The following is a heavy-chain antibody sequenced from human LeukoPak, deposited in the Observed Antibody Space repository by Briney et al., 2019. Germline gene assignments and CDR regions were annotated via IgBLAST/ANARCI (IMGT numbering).Heavy chain of an antibody. CDR1: GGPISSSSYY. J-gene: IGHJ4*02. CDR2: IYYIEVT. Sequence: PSETLSLTCTVSGGPISSSSYYWGWIRQAPGKGLEWIGSIYYIEVTYYNPSLESRVAISFDTSKNQFSLNLTAVSAADTAVYYCARHDHSSGCYYTDWGQGTLVTVSS. D-gene: IGHD6-19*01. CDR3: ARHDHSSGCYYTD. V-gene: IGHV4-39*01.